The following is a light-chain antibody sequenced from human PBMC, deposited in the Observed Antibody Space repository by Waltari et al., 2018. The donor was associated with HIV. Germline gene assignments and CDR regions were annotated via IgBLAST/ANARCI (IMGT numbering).Light chain of an antibody. V-gene: IGLV1-44*01. CDR3: ATWDDSLNGRV. J-gene: IGLJ3*02. Sequence: QSMLTQPPSASGTPGQRVTISCSGRSSNIGRNPVNWYQQLPGTAPKLLIYSSNQRPSGVPDRFSGSKSGTSASLAISGLQSEDEADYYCATWDDSLNGRVFGGGTKLTVL. CDR2: SSN. CDR1: SSNIGRNP.